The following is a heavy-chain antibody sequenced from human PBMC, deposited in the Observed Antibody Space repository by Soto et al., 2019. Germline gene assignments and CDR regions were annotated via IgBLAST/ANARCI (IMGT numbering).Heavy chain of an antibody. CDR3: ASSRHYYGWGSFAY. V-gene: IGHV4-59*01. CDR2: IYYSGST. CDR1: GGSISSYY. D-gene: IGHD3-10*01. Sequence: SETLSLTCTVSGGSISSYYWSWIRQPPGKGLEWIGYIYYSGSTNYNPSLKSRVTISVDTSKNQFSLKLSSVTAADTAVYYCASSRHYYGWGSFAYWGQGTLVIGSS. J-gene: IGHJ4*02.